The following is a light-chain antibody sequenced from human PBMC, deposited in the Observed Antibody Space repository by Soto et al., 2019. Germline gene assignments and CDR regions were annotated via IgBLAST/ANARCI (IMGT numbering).Light chain of an antibody. CDR3: KQYVHVLT. CDR1: QDIRNH. CDR2: DAS. Sequence: DIQMTQSPSSLSASVGDRITITCQASQDIRNHLNWYQQKPGKAPKILIYDASNLEAGVPSRFGGSGSGTDFTFTISSLQPEDIETYYCKQYVHVLTFGGRTKVEIK. J-gene: IGKJ4*01. V-gene: IGKV1-33*01.